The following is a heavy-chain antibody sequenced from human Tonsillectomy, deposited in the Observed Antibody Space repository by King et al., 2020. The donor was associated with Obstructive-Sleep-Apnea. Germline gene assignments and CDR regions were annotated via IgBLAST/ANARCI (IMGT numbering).Heavy chain of an antibody. V-gene: IGHV1-46*01. J-gene: IGHJ4*02. CDR2: INPSGGST. Sequence: VQLVQSGAEVKKPGASVKVSCKASGYTFTSYYMHWVRQAPGQGLEWMGIINPSGGSTSYAQKFQGRVTMTRDTSTSTVYMELSSLRSEDMAVYYCARDGLYYYDSSGYYYFDYWGQGTLVTVSS. CDR1: GYTFTSYY. CDR3: ARDGLYYYDSSGYYYFDY. D-gene: IGHD3-22*01.